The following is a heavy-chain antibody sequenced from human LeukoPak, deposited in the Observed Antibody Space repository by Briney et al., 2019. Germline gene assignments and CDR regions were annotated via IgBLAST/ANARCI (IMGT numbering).Heavy chain of an antibody. CDR3: ASGIRRQQLEPAFDY. Sequence: SETLSLTCTVSGGSISSSSYYWGWIRQPPGKGLEWIGSIYYSGSTYYNPSLKSRVTISVDTSKNQFSLKLSSVTAADTAVYYCASGIRRQQLEPAFDYWGQGTLVTVSS. CDR1: GGSISSSSYY. J-gene: IGHJ4*02. V-gene: IGHV4-39*07. CDR2: IYYSGST. D-gene: IGHD6-13*01.